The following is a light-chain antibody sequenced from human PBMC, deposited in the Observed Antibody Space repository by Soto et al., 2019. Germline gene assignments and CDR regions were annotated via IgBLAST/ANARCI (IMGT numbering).Light chain of an antibody. CDR1: TSHVGGYNY. J-gene: IGLJ1*01. CDR3: SSYISRSRV. V-gene: IGLV2-14*01. Sequence: QSALTQPASVSGSPGQSITIPCPETTSHVGGYNYVSWYQQNPGKAPKLMIYEVSNRPSGVSNRFSGSKSGNTASLTISGLQAEDEADYYCSSYISRSRVFGTGTKLTVL. CDR2: EVS.